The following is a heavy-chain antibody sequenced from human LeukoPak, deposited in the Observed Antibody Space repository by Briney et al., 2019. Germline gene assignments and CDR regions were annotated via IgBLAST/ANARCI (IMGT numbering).Heavy chain of an antibody. Sequence: SETLSLTCTVSGGSISSYYWSWIRQPAGKGLEWIGRIYTSGSTNYNPSLTSRVTMSVDTSKNQFTLMLNSVTAADTAVYYCARGYGSGSYNNFNQWGQGLLVAVSS. CDR1: GGSISSYY. D-gene: IGHD3-10*01. CDR3: ARGYGSGSYNNFNQ. V-gene: IGHV4-4*07. J-gene: IGHJ4*02. CDR2: IYTSGST.